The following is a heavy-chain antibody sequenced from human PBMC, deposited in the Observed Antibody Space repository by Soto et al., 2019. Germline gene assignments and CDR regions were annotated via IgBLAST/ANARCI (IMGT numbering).Heavy chain of an antibody. V-gene: IGHV5-10-1*01. CDR2: IDPSDSYT. CDR1: GYSFTSYW. CDR3: ASLRPETTVTKYYYYGMDV. D-gene: IGHD4-4*01. J-gene: IGHJ6*02. Sequence: PGESLKISCKGSGYSFTSYWISWVRQMPGKGLEWMGRIDPSDSYTNYSPSFQGHVTISADKSISTAYLQWSSLKASDTAMYYCASLRPETTVTKYYYYGMDVWGQGATVTVSS.